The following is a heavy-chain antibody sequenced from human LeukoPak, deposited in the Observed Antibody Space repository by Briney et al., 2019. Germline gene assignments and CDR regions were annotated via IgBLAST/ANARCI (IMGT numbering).Heavy chain of an antibody. Sequence: GGSLRLSCAASGFTFSSYAMGWVRQAPGKGLEWVSSIRGSADSTHYADSVKGRFTISRDNSKNTLYLQMNSLRAEDTAVYYCAKSVSMGIAKGSDWGQGTLVTVSS. CDR1: GFTFSSYA. J-gene: IGHJ4*02. CDR2: IRGSADST. V-gene: IGHV3-23*01. CDR3: AKSVSMGIAKGSD. D-gene: IGHD6-13*01.